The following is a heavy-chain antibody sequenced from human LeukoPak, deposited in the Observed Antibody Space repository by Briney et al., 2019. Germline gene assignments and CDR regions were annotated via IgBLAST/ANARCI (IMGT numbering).Heavy chain of an antibody. CDR2: IYHSGST. V-gene: IGHV4-30-2*01. CDR3: ARSGWDYYDSSGPRSWFDP. CDR1: GGSISSGDYS. Sequence: PSQTLSLTCTVSGGSISSGDYSWSWIRQPPGKGLEWIGYIYHSGSTYYNPSLKSRVTISVDRSKNQFSLKLSSVTAADTAAYYCARSGWDYYDSSGPRSWFDPWGQGTLVTVSS. J-gene: IGHJ5*02. D-gene: IGHD3-22*01.